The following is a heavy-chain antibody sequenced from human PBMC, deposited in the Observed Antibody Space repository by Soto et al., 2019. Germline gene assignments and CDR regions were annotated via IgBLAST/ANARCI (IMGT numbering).Heavy chain of an antibody. V-gene: IGHV4-31*03. CDR3: ARGGYGSGNSVNY. CDR2: IYHSGST. CDR1: GVSISSSGYY. Sequence: QVQLQETGPGLVKPSQTLSLTCTVSGVSISSSGYYWSWIRQHPGKGLEWIGYIYHSGSTYYNPSLKSRVTISVDTSKNQFSLKMSSVTAADTAVYDCARGGYGSGNSVNYWGQGALVTVSS. D-gene: IGHD3-10*01. J-gene: IGHJ4*02.